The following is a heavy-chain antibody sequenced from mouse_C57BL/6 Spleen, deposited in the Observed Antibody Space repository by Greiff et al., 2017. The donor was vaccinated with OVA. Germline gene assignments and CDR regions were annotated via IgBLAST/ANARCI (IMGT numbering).Heavy chain of an antibody. CDR1: GYTFTDYN. D-gene: IGHD2-5*01. CDR2: INPNNGGT. CDR3: ARRKYYSNYWYFDV. J-gene: IGHJ1*03. V-gene: IGHV1-18*01. Sequence: VQLKESGPELVKPGASVKIPCKASGYTFTDYNMDWVKQSHGKSLEWIGDINPNNGGTIYNQKFKGKGTLTVDKSSSTAYMERRSLTSEDTAVYYCARRKYYSNYWYFDVWGTGTTVTVSS.